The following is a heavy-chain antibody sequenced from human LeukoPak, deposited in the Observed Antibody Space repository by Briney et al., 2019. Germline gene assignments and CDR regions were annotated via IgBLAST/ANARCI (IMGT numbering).Heavy chain of an antibody. J-gene: IGHJ4*02. CDR3: ARVVVVPAARRPLYYFDY. CDR2: IIPIFGTA. Sequence: SVKVSCKASGGTFSSYAISWVRQAPGQGLEWMGGIIPIFGTANYAQKFQGRVTITADESTSTAYMELSSLRSEDTTVYYCARVVVVPAARRPLYYFDYWGQGTLVTVSS. D-gene: IGHD2-2*01. CDR1: GGTFSSYA. V-gene: IGHV1-69*01.